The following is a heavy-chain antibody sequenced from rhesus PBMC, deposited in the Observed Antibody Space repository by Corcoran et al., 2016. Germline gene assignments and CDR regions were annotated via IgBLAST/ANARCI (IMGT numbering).Heavy chain of an antibody. Sequence: QVPLKESGPALVKPTQTLTLTCTFSGFSLTTSGLGVGWIRQPPRKALEGLALIYWDDDKRYSTALKSRLTITKDTSKNQVVITMTNMDPGDTATYYCARGGVGAAADFDYWGQGVLVTVSS. CDR2: IYWDDDK. J-gene: IGHJ4*01. CDR1: GFSLTTSGLG. CDR3: ARGGVGAAADFDY. V-gene: IGHV2-174*01. D-gene: IGHD6-43*01.